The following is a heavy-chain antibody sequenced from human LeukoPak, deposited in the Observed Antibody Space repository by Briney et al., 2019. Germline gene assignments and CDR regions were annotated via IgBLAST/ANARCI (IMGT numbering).Heavy chain of an antibody. V-gene: IGHV1-2*02. J-gene: IGHJ5*02. CDR1: GYTFTGYY. D-gene: IGHD5/OR15-5a*01. Sequence: ASVKVSCKASGYTFTGYYMHWVRQAPGQGLEGMGWINPNSGGTNYAQKFQGRVTMTRDTSISTAYMELSRLRSDDTAVYYCARELLIVSLSGFGPWGQGTLVTVSS. CDR2: INPNSGGT. CDR3: ARELLIVSLSGFGP.